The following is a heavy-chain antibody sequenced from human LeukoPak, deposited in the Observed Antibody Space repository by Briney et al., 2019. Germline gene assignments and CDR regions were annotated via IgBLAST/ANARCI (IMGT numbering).Heavy chain of an antibody. CDR3: ARGPAYGSGSYYRY. CDR2: IYYSGST. J-gene: IGHJ4*02. Sequence: PSETLSLTCTVSGGSISSGGYYWSWIRQHPGKGLEWIGYIYYSGSTYYNPSLKSRVTISVDTSKNQFSLKLSSVTAADTAVYYCARGPAYGSGSYYRYWGQGTLVTVSS. D-gene: IGHD3-10*01. CDR1: GGSISSGGYY. V-gene: IGHV4-31*03.